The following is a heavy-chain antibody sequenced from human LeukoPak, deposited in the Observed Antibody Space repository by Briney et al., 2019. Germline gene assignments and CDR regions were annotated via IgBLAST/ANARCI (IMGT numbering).Heavy chain of an antibody. CDR1: GYTLTNYN. V-gene: IGHV1-18*01. Sequence: ASVKVSCKASGYTLTNYNISWVRQVPGQGLEWMGWINTHKGHTNFLQKFQGRVTVTTDISTNTAYMELRRLRSDDTAVYYCAREFGHCSGDNCFYFFDSWGQGSLVIVSS. J-gene: IGHJ4*02. D-gene: IGHD2-15*01. CDR3: AREFGHCSGDNCFYFFDS. CDR2: INTHKGHT.